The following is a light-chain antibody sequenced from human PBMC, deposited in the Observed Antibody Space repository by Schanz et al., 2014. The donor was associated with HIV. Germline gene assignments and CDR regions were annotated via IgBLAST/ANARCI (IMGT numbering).Light chain of an antibody. V-gene: IGLV1-51*01. CDR2: DSD. CDR3: ASWDSSLSVLR. Sequence: QSVLTQPPSVSAAPGQKVTISCSGSASNIGKNYVCWYQQFPGAAPRLLIYDSDKRPSGIPDRFSGSKSGTSATLGITGLQTGDEADYYCASWDSSLSVLRFGGGTKVTVL. CDR1: ASNIGKNY. J-gene: IGLJ2*01.